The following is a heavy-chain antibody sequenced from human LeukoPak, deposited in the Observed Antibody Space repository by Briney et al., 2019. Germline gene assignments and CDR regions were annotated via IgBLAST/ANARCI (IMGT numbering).Heavy chain of an antibody. CDR2: IYYSGST. CDR3: ASTDPLALFDY. J-gene: IGHJ4*02. Sequence: PSETLSLTCTVSGGSISSSSYYWGWIRQPPGKGLEWIGSIYYSGSTYYNPSLKSRVTISVDTSKNQFSLKLSSVTAADTAVYYCASTDPLALFDYWGQGTLVTVSS. V-gene: IGHV4-39*07. CDR1: GGSISSSSYY. D-gene: IGHD3-3*02.